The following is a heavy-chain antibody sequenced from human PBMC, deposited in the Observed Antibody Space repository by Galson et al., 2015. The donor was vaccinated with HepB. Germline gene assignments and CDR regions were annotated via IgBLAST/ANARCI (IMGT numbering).Heavy chain of an antibody. V-gene: IGHV3-30-3*01. CDR1: GFTFSPYV. CDR2: ISYDGTEK. Sequence: SLRLSCAASGFTFSPYVMHWVRQAPGKGLEWVAVISYDGTEKYYAGSVKGRFTISRDNSKNTVYVQMNSLKPEDTAMYYCAGQYCSGGSCSGGFDYWGQGTLVTVSA. D-gene: IGHD2-15*01. CDR3: AGQYCSGGSCSGGFDY. J-gene: IGHJ4*02.